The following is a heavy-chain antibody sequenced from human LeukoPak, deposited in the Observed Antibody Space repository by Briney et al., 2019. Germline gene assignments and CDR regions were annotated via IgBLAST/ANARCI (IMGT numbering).Heavy chain of an antibody. D-gene: IGHD4-23*01. Sequence: GGSLRLSCATSGFTFSTYEMDWVRQAPRKGRERVSYISSSGSIYYTDSVKGRFTISRDNAKNSLYLQMNSLRAEDTAIYYCAREGYGGTSDAFDIWGQGTMVTVSS. CDR3: AREGYGGTSDAFDI. CDR1: GFTFSTYE. CDR2: ISSSGSI. J-gene: IGHJ3*02. V-gene: IGHV3-48*03.